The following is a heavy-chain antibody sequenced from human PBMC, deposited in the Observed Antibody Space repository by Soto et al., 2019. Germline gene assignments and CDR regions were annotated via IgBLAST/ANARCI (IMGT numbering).Heavy chain of an antibody. Sequence: EVQLVESGGGLVQPGGSLRLSCAASGFSFSDYSMNWLRQAPGKGPEWVSYITSLSSTIYYADSVKGRFTISRDNARNSLYLQMNSLREEDTAVYYCARVSDYANWGQGTLVTVSS. CDR1: GFSFSDYS. CDR2: ITSLSSTI. J-gene: IGHJ4*02. CDR3: ARVSDYAN. V-gene: IGHV3-48*02. D-gene: IGHD2-2*01.